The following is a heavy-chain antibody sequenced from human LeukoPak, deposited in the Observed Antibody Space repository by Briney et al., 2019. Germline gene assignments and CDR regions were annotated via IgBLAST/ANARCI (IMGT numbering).Heavy chain of an antibody. D-gene: IGHD6-19*01. CDR3: ARDLAYRSSLRGTFDI. J-gene: IGHJ3*02. V-gene: IGHV4-39*07. CDR2: IYYIGNT. Sequence: SVPLSLICTVSGGFNRSSRYFWGWVRQPPGKGLVWFGCIYYIGNTNYNPSFKSRFTISVDTSKKQCSLKLSSVTAADTAVYYCARDLAYRSSLRGTFDIWGQGTKVTVSS. CDR1: GGFNRSSRYF.